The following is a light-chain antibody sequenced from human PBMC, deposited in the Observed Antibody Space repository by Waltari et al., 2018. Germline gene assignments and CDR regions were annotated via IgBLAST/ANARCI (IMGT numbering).Light chain of an antibody. CDR3: QVWDASGDHPV. V-gene: IGLV3-21*03. CDR1: AIRDKT. J-gene: IGLJ2*01. CDR2: DDT. Sequence: YELTQPPSVSVAPGKTAKITCAGRAIRDKTVHWYQQKSGQPPVLVIYDDTVRPSGIPERISGSDTATLTIAGVEAGDEAVYCCQVWDASGDHPVFGGGTRLTVL.